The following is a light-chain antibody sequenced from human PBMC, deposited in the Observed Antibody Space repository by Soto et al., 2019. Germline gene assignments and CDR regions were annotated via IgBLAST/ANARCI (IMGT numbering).Light chain of an antibody. CDR3: LQDYIYSWT. Sequence: AIQMTQSPSSLSASVGDRVTITCRASQDIGNDLGWYQEKPGQAPKFLIYAASNVQSGIPSRISGSGSGTDFTLNIRSLQSEDFAIYYCLQDYIYSWTFGPGTKVEL. CDR2: AAS. J-gene: IGKJ1*01. CDR1: QDIGND. V-gene: IGKV1-6*01.